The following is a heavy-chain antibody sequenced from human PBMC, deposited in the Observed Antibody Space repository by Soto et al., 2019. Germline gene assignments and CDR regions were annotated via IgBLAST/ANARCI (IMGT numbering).Heavy chain of an antibody. D-gene: IGHD3-10*01. CDR2: INHSGST. J-gene: IGHJ4*02. V-gene: IGHV4-34*01. CDR3: ARFRFMVRGVIVRDH. Sequence: XGTLSLTCAVYGGSFSGYYWSWIRQPPGKGLEWIGEINHSGSTNYNPSLKSRVTISVDTSKNQFSLKLSSVTAADTAVYYCARFRFMVRGVIVRDHWGQGTLVTVSS. CDR1: GGSFSGYY.